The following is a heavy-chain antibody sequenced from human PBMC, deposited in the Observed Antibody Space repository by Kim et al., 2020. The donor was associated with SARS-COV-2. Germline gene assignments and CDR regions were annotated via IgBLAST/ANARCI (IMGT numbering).Heavy chain of an antibody. Sequence: KYEVDYVKGRFPISRDNAENSLYLQMNSLRAEDTAVYYCARVYYYGMDVWGQGTTVTVSS. J-gene: IGHJ6*02. V-gene: IGHV3-7*03. CDR2: K. CDR3: ARVYYYGMDV.